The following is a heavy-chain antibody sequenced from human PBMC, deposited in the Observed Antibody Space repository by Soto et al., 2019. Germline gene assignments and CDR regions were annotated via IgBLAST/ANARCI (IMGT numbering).Heavy chain of an antibody. J-gene: IGHJ4*02. CDR2: ISPSGST. V-gene: IGHV4-38-2*02. D-gene: IGHD3-22*01. CDR3: TREWGLSYYYDRHGFNHDY. Sequence: PSETLSLTCAVSGYSISGGYYWGCIRQSPGKGLEWIWCISPSGSTYYNPSLKSRVTISVDTSKNHFSLKLSSVASADTAVYYCTREWGLSYYYDRHGFNHDYWCQG. CDR1: GYSISGGYY.